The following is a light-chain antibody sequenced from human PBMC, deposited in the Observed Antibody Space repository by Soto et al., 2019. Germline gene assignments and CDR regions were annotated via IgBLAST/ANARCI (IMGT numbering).Light chain of an antibody. CDR3: QQYGSSWWT. V-gene: IGKV3-20*01. J-gene: IGKJ1*01. Sequence: EIRLTQSAGTLSLSPGERATLSCRASQSVSSSYLAWYQQKPGQAPRLLIYGASSRATGIPDRFSGSGSGTDFTLTISRLEPEDFAVYYCQQYGSSWWTFGQGTKVDI. CDR2: GAS. CDR1: QSVSSSY.